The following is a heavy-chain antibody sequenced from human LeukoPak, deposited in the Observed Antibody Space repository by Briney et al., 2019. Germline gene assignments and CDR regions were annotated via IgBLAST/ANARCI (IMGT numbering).Heavy chain of an antibody. J-gene: IGHJ6*03. D-gene: IGHD1-1*01. Sequence: PGGSLRLSCAAPGLTFSTYGVTWVRQAPGKGLEWVSAMSGSSGTTYYADSVKGRFTISRDNSKNTVYLIMSDLRAEDTAVYYCAKPSGTGDYYYYYMDVWGKGTTVTVSS. CDR2: MSGSSGTT. CDR1: GLTFSTYG. CDR3: AKPSGTGDYYYYYMDV. V-gene: IGHV3-23*01.